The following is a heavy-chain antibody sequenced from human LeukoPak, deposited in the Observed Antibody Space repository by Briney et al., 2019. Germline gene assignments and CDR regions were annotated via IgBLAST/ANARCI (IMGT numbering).Heavy chain of an antibody. J-gene: IGHJ5*02. V-gene: IGHV4-59*12. Sequence: SETLSLTCTVSGGSISSYYWSWIRQPPGKGLEWIGYIYYSGSTNYNPSLKSRVTISVDTSKNQFPLKLSSVTAADTAVYYCARGRDYYDSSQFDPWGQGTLVTVSS. CDR2: IYYSGST. CDR1: GGSISSYY. CDR3: ARGRDYYDSSQFDP. D-gene: IGHD3-22*01.